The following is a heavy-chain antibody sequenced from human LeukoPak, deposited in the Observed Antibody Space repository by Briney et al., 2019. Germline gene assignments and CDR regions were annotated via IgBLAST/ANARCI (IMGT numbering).Heavy chain of an antibody. J-gene: IGHJ4*02. CDR1: GFTVSNNF. D-gene: IGHD6-19*01. CDR3: AKWRGWYDY. V-gene: IGHV3-53*01. CDR2: IYSGGGT. Sequence: GGSLRLSCAASGFTVSNNFMTWVRQAPGKGLEWVSVIYSGGGTYYADSVKGRFTISRDNSRNTLYLQMNSLRAEGTAVYYCAKWRGWYDYWGQGTLVTVSS.